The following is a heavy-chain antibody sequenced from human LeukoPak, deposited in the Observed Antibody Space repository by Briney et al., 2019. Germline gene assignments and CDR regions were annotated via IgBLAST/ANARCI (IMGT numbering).Heavy chain of an antibody. Sequence: GGSLRLSCAASGFTFSTYSMHWVRQAPGKGLEWVSDISSSSSTIYYADSVKGRFTISRDNAKNSLYLQMNSLRAEDTAVYYCARVPQWLSGFDIWGQGTKVTVSS. CDR3: ARVPQWLSGFDI. J-gene: IGHJ3*02. CDR1: GFTFSTYS. V-gene: IGHV3-48*01. D-gene: IGHD6-19*01. CDR2: ISSSSSTI.